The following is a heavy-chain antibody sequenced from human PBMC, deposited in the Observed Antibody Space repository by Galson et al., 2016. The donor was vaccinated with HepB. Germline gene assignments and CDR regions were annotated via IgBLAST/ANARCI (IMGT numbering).Heavy chain of an antibody. V-gene: IGHV3-23*01. D-gene: IGHD4-23*01. J-gene: IGHJ3*01. Sequence: SLRLSCAASGFTFSAYAMAWARQAPGKGLEWVSGISDSGANTYYADSVRGRFSISRDDSKSTLYLQMTNLRVEDTALYYCVADHGGLDCFDFWGLGTMVTVSS. CDR2: ISDSGANT. CDR3: VADHGGLDCFDF. CDR1: GFTFSAYA.